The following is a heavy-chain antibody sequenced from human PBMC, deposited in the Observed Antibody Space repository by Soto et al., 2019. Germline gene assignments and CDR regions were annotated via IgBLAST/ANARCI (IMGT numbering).Heavy chain of an antibody. D-gene: IGHD5-12*01. CDR2: IIPIFGTA. CDR3: ESAYSGYGGGVGSNRYYGMDV. V-gene: IGHV1-69*06. Sequence: QVQLVQSGAEVKKPGSSVKVSCKASGGTFSSYAISWVRQAPGKGLEWMGGIIPIFGTANYAQKFQGRVTISTNKNTSTAKMELSSRGYRDTAVYYCESAYSGYGGGVGSNRYYGMDVWGQVKTVSVSS. CDR1: GGTFSSYA. J-gene: IGHJ6*02.